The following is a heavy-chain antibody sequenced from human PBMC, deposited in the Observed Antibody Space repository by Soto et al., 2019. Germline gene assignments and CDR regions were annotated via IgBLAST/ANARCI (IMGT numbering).Heavy chain of an antibody. CDR3: AKEETGYSTSGFDY. D-gene: IGHD6-13*01. Sequence: GGSLRLSCAASGFTFSSYAMSWVRQAPGKGLEWVSTISGSGGSTYYADSVKGRFTISRDNSKNTLYLQVNSLRAEDTAVYYCAKEETGYSTSGFDYWGQGTLVTVSS. V-gene: IGHV3-23*01. CDR2: ISGSGGST. J-gene: IGHJ4*02. CDR1: GFTFSSYA.